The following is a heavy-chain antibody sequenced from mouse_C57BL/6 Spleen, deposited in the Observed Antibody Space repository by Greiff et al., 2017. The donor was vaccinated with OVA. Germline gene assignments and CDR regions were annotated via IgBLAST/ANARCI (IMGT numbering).Heavy chain of an antibody. D-gene: IGHD1-1*01. J-gene: IGHJ4*01. CDR1: GYTFTSYW. CDR3: ARRHYYGSRFSMDY. CDR2: IDPSDSYT. V-gene: IGHV1-50*01. Sequence: QVQLQQPGAELVKPGASVKLSCKASGYTFTSYWMQWVKQRPGQGLEWIGEIDPSDSYTNYNQKFKGKATLTVDTSSSTAYMQLSSLTSEDSAVYYCARRHYYGSRFSMDYWGQGTSVTVSS.